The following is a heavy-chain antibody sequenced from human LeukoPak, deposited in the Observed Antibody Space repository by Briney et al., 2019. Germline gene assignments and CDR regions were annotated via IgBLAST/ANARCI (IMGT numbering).Heavy chain of an antibody. Sequence: GGSLRLSCAASGFTFSSYGMHWVRQAPGKGLEWGAVIWYDGSNKYYADSVKGRFTISRDNSKNTLYLQMNSLRAEDTAVYYCARDQGRDSSGWYVYWGQGTLVTVSS. CDR2: IWYDGSNK. CDR3: ARDQGRDSSGWYVY. CDR1: GFTFSSYG. D-gene: IGHD6-19*01. V-gene: IGHV3-33*01. J-gene: IGHJ4*02.